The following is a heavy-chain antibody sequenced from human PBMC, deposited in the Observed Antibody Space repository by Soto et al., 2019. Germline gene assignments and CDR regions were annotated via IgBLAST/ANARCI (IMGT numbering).Heavy chain of an antibody. CDR2: ITSDTKTI. Sequence: EVQLVESGGGLVQPGGSLRLSCAASGFRFSIYSMNWVRQAPGKGLEWSAYITSDTKTIKYADSVKGRFTISRDNAKNSVYLQMNSLRDEDTAVYYCARSVEGHFDYWGQGTVVTVSS. V-gene: IGHV3-48*02. CDR3: ARSVEGHFDY. CDR1: GFRFSIYS. J-gene: IGHJ4*02. D-gene: IGHD6-19*01.